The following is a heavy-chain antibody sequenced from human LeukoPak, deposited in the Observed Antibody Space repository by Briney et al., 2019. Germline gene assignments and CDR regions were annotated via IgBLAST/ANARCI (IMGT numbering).Heavy chain of an antibody. CDR3: ARGILDHYYDSSGYYGFDY. CDR1: GFIFSDHY. J-gene: IGHJ4*02. V-gene: IGHV3-66*01. CDR2: IYSGGST. D-gene: IGHD3-22*01. Sequence: GGSLRLSCAASGFIFSDHYMDWVRQAPGKGLEWVSVIYSGGSTYYADSVKGRFTISRDNSKNTLYLQMNSLRAEDTAVYYCARGILDHYYDSSGYYGFDYWGQGTLVTVSS.